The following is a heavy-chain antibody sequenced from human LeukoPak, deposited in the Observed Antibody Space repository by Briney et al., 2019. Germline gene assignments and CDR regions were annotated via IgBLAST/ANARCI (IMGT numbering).Heavy chain of an antibody. CDR1: GFTFSSYA. V-gene: IGHV3-23*01. CDR2: ISGSGGST. D-gene: IGHD6-6*01. Sequence: GGSLRLSCAASGFTFSSYAMSRVRQAPGKGLKWVSAISGSGGSTYYADSVKGRFTISRDNSKNTLYLQMNSLRAEDTAVYYCAKAGPIAARPAVRYSDYWGQGTLVTVSS. CDR3: AKAGPIAARPAVRYSDY. J-gene: IGHJ4*02.